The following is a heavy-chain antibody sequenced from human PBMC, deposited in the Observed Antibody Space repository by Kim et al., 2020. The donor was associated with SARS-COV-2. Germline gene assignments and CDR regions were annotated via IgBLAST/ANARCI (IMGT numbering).Heavy chain of an antibody. CDR2: INHSGST. J-gene: IGHJ6*01. V-gene: IGHV4-34*01. CDR1: GGSFSGYY. CDR3: SRGNTISHFYYYYYVNDL. D-gene: IGHD3-9*01. Sequence: SETLSLTCAAYGGSFSGYYWSWIRQPPGKGLEWIGEINHSGSTNYNPSLKSRVTISVDTSKNQFSLQLSSVTAADTAVYYCSRGNTISHFYYYYYVNDL.